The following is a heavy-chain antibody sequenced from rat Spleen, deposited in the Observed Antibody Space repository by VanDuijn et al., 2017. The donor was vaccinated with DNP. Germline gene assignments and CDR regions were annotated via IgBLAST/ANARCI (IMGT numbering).Heavy chain of an antibody. D-gene: IGHD1-12*01. Sequence: EVQLVESGGGLVQPGNSLKLSCAASGFTFSDYAMAWVRQSPKKGLEWVATIIYDGSSTYYRDSVRGRFTISRDNAKSTLYLQMNRLRSEDTATYYCARQSAIYYYGYVPTFFDYWGQGVMVAVSS. CDR2: IIYDGSST. V-gene: IGHV5-17*01. J-gene: IGHJ2*01. CDR3: ARQSAIYYYGYVPTFFDY. CDR1: GFTFSDYA.